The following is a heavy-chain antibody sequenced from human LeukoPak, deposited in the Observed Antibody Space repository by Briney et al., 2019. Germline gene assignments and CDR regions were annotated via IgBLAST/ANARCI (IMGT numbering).Heavy chain of an antibody. CDR1: GYTFTSYG. Sequence: ASVTVSCTASGYTFTSYGISWVRQAPGQGLEWMGWISAYNGNTNYAQKLQGRVTMTTDTSTSTAYMELRSLRSDDTAVYYCASIAAAGTRFDPWGQGTLVTVSS. J-gene: IGHJ5*02. CDR3: ASIAAAGTRFDP. D-gene: IGHD6-13*01. CDR2: ISAYNGNT. V-gene: IGHV1-18*01.